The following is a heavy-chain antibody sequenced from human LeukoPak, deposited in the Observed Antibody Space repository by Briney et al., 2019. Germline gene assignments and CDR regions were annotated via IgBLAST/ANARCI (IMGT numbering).Heavy chain of an antibody. CDR2: IWSDGSNK. V-gene: IGHV3-33*01. CDR3: VRASGSFDY. CDR1: GFTFSDYG. D-gene: IGHD3-10*01. J-gene: IGHJ4*02. Sequence: GGSLRLSCAASGFTFSDYGIPWVREAPGKGLEWVAVIWSDGSNKYYADSVKGRFTISRDNSKKTLYLQMNSLRVEDTAVYYCVRASGSFDYWGQGTLVTVSS.